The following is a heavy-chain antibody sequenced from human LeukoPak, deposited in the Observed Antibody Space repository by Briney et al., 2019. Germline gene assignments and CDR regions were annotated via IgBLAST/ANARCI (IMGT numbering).Heavy chain of an antibody. CDR3: ARDGYSSTPEYFQH. J-gene: IGHJ1*01. V-gene: IGHV7-4-1*02. Sequence: ASVKVSCKASGYTFTSYAMNWVRQAPGQGLEWMGWINTNTGNPTYAQGFTGRFVFSLDTSVSTAYLQISSLKAEDTAVYYCARDGYSSTPEYFQHWGQGTLVTVSS. D-gene: IGHD6-19*01. CDR1: GYTFTSYA. CDR2: INTNTGNP.